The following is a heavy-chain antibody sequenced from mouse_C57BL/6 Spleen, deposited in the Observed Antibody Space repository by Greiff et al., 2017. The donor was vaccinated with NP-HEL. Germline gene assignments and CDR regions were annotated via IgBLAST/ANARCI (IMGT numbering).Heavy chain of an antibody. D-gene: IGHD1-1*01. V-gene: IGHV1-53*01. CDR3: ARCGSIPYWYFDV. CDR1: GYTFTSYW. Sequence: VQLQQSGTELVKPGASVKLSCKASGYTFTSYWMHWVKQRPGQGLEWIGNINPSNGGTNYNEKFKSKATLTVDKSSSTAYMQLSSLTSEDSAVYYCARCGSIPYWYFDVWGTGTTVTVSS. CDR2: INPSNGGT. J-gene: IGHJ1*03.